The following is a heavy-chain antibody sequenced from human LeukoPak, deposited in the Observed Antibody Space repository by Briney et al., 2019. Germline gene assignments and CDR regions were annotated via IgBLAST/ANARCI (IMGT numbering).Heavy chain of an antibody. Sequence: SVKVSCKASGGTFSSYAISWVRQAPGQGLEWMGGIIPIFGTANYAQKFQGRVTITRDTSASTAYMELSSLRSEDTAVYYCARWGQRYGSGSLSYYFDYWGQGTLVTVSS. V-gene: IGHV1-69*05. CDR1: GGTFSSYA. J-gene: IGHJ4*02. D-gene: IGHD3-10*01. CDR2: IIPIFGTA. CDR3: ARWGQRYGSGSLSYYFDY.